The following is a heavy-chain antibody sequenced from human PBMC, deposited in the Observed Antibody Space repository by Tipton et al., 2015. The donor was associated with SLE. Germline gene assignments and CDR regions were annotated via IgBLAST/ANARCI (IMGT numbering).Heavy chain of an antibody. V-gene: IGHV3-43*01. CDR1: GFSFNDYT. J-gene: IGHJ4*02. D-gene: IGHD5-12*01. CDR2: ITWDGGTA. CDR3: AKGGYGSNWDLDY. Sequence: SLRLSCGASGFSFNDYTMHWVRQPPGKGLEWVSLITWDGGTAYYADSVKGRFTISRDNSKSSLYLQMSSLRIEDTALYYCAKGGYGSNWDLDYWGQGTLVTVSS.